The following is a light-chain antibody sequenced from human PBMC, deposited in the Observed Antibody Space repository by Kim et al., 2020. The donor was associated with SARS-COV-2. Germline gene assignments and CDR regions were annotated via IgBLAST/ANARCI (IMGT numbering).Light chain of an antibody. CDR3: QQANSFPLT. CDR1: QGIGNW. Sequence: SSVGDRFIITCRAGQGIGNWLAWYQQKPGKAPKLLISVASTLESGVPSRFSGSGSGTDFTLTITNFQPEDSATYYCQQANSFPLTFGQGTRLEIK. V-gene: IGKV1D-12*01. J-gene: IGKJ5*01. CDR2: VAS.